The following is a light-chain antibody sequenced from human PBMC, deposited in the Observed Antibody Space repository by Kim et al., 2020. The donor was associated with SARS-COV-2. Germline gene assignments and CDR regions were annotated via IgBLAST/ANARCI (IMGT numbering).Light chain of an antibody. V-gene: IGKV3-20*01. CDR3: QQYASSPLT. CDR1: QSVSSSN. CDR2: GAS. Sequence: SPGERATHFCRASQSVSSSNLAWYQQKPGQAPRLLMYGASRRATGIPDRISGSASGTDFTLTISRLEPEDSAVYYCQQYASSPLTFGGGTKVDIK. J-gene: IGKJ4*01.